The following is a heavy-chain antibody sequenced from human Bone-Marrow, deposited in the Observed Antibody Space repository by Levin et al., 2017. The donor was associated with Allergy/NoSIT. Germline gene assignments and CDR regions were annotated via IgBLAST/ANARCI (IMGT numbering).Heavy chain of an antibody. CDR3: TTDRDYIWGSYRFPLYYMDV. V-gene: IGHV3-15*01. CDR1: GFTFSNAW. J-gene: IGHJ6*03. Sequence: NPGGSLRLSCAASGFTFSNAWMSWVRQAPGKGLEWVGRIKSKTDGGTTDYAAPVKGRFTISRDDSKNTLYLQMNSLKTEDTAVYYCTTDRDYIWGSYRFPLYYMDVWGKGTTVTVSS. D-gene: IGHD3-16*02. CDR2: IKSKTDGGTT.